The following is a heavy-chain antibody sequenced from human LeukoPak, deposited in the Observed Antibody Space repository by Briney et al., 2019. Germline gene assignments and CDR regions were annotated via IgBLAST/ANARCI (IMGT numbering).Heavy chain of an antibody. CDR3: ARIASFFYWFDP. CDR1: GYTFTSYY. J-gene: IGHJ5*02. V-gene: IGHV1-46*01. D-gene: IGHD2/OR15-2a*01. Sequence: ASVKVSCKASGYTFTSYYIHWVRQAPGQGLEWMGIINPSGGSTSYVLKFQGRVTMTRDMSTSTVYMELSSLRSEDTAVYYCARIASFFYWFDPWGQGTLVTVSS. CDR2: INPSGGST.